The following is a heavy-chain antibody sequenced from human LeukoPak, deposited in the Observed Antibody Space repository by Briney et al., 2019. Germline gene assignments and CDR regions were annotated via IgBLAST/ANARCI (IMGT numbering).Heavy chain of an antibody. V-gene: IGHV1-2*02. CDR3: ARGDTMVRGVIKDYYYYMDV. J-gene: IGHJ6*03. CDR2: INPNSGGT. Sequence: GASVKVSCKASGYTFTGYYMHWVRQAPGQGLEWMGWINPNSGGTNYAQKFQGGVTMTRDTSISTAYMELSRLRSDDTAVYYCARGDTMVRGVIKDYYYYMDVWGKGTTVTISS. CDR1: GYTFTGYY. D-gene: IGHD3-10*01.